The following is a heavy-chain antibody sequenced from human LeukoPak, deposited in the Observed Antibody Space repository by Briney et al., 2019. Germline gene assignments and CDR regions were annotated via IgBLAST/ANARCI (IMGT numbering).Heavy chain of an antibody. CDR3: AREYYYGSGSYSAWFDP. CDR1: GYTFTSYD. Sequence: ASVKVSCKASGYTFTSYDINWVRQATGQGLKWMGWMNPNSGNTGYAQKFQGRVTMTRNTSISTAYMELSSLRSEDTAVYYCAREYYYGSGSYSAWFDPWGQGTLVTVSS. J-gene: IGHJ5*02. D-gene: IGHD3-10*01. V-gene: IGHV1-8*01. CDR2: MNPNSGNT.